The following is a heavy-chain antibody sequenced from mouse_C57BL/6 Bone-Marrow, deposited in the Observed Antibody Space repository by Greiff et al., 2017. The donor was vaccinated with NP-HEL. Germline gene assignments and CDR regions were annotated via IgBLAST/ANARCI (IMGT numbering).Heavy chain of an antibody. J-gene: IGHJ4*01. V-gene: IGHV1-69*01. CDR2: IDPSDSYT. CDR3: ARNYYSNYCYGMDY. CDR1: GYTFTSYW. Sequence: QVQLKQPGAELVMPGASVKLSCKASGYTFTSYWMHWVKQRPGQGLEWIGEIDPSDSYTNYNQKFKGKSTLTVDKSSSTAYMQLSRPTSEDSAVYYCARNYYSNYCYGMDYWGQGTSVTVSS. D-gene: IGHD2-5*01.